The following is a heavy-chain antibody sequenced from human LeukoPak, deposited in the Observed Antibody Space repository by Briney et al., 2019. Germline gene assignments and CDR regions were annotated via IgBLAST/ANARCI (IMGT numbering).Heavy chain of an antibody. CDR3: AREIRNGYYYTAFDI. Sequence: PSETLSLTCTVSGGSISSGDYYWSWIRQPPGKGLEWIGYIYYSGSTCYNPSLKSRVTISVDTSKNQFSLKLSSVTAADTAVYYCAREIRNGYYYTAFDIWGQGTMVTVSS. J-gene: IGHJ3*02. CDR2: IYYSGST. D-gene: IGHD3-22*01. CDR1: GGSISSGDYY. V-gene: IGHV4-30-4*01.